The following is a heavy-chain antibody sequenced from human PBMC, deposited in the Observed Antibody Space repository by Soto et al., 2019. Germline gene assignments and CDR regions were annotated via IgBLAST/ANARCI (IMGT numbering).Heavy chain of an antibody. Sequence: ASVKVSCKASGYTFTSYGISWLRQAPGQGLEWMGWISAYNGNTNYAQKLQGRVTMTTDTSTSTAYMELRSLRSDDTAVYYCARSVYDYIWGSYRSGQNWFDPWGQGTLVTVPQ. CDR3: ARSVYDYIWGSYRSGQNWFDP. D-gene: IGHD3-16*02. CDR2: ISAYNGNT. V-gene: IGHV1-18*01. J-gene: IGHJ5*02. CDR1: GYTFTSYG.